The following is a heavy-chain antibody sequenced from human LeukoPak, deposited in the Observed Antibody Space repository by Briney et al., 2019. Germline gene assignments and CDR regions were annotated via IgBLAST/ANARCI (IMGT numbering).Heavy chain of an antibody. CDR3: ARRVPYYYDSSGYRD. CDR1: GGSFSGYY. D-gene: IGHD3-22*01. Sequence: SETLSLTCAVYGGSFSGYYWSWIRQPPGKGLEWIGEINHSGSTNYNPSLKSRVTISVDTSKNQFSLKLSSVTAAGTAVYYCARRVPYYYDSSGYRDWGQGTLVTVSS. CDR2: INHSGST. J-gene: IGHJ4*02. V-gene: IGHV4-34*01.